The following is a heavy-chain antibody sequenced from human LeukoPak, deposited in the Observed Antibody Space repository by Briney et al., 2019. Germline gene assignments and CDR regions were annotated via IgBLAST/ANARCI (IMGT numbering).Heavy chain of an antibody. V-gene: IGHV3-48*03. D-gene: IGHD6-19*01. CDR3: ARGNGWYLV. J-gene: IGHJ6*04. CDR1: GFTFSNYE. Sequence: GGSLRLSCAASGFTFSNYEMHWVRQAPGKGLEWVSYISSSGSDIYYADSVKGRFTISRDNAKNSLYLQMNSLRAEDTAVYYCARGNGWYLVWGKGTTVTISS. CDR2: ISSSGSDI.